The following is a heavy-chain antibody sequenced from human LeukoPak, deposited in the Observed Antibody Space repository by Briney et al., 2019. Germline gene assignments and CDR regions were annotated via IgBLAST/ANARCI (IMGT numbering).Heavy chain of an antibody. CDR2: TSYDGSNK. CDR3: AREGYSYGHHY. J-gene: IGHJ4*02. D-gene: IGHD5-18*01. Sequence: QPGRSLRLSCAASGFTFSSYGIHWVRQAPGKGLEWVAATSYDGSNKHYADSVKGRFIISRDNSKNTVYLQMDSLRAEDTAVYYCAREGYSYGHHYWGQGTLVTVSS. V-gene: IGHV3-30*03. CDR1: GFTFSSYG.